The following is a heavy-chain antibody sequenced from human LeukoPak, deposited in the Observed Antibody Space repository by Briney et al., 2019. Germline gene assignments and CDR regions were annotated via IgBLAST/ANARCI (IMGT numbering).Heavy chain of an antibody. V-gene: IGHV4-34*01. CDR3: ARGNYYDSSGYSPNDAFDI. CDR1: GVSFSGYY. J-gene: IGHJ3*02. D-gene: IGHD3-22*01. Sequence: PSETLSLTCAVYGVSFSGYYWSWLRQPPGKGLEWIGEINHSGSTNYNPSLKSRVTISVDTSKNQFPLKLSSVTAADTAVYYCARGNYYDSSGYSPNDAFDIWGQGTMVTVSS. CDR2: INHSGST.